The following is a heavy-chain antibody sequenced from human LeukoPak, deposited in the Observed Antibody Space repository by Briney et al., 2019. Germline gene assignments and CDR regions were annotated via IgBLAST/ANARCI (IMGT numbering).Heavy chain of an antibody. D-gene: IGHD3-3*01. CDR3: ARVPGGLEWADFDY. CDR1: GFTFSSYS. J-gene: IGHJ4*02. CDR2: ISSSGTYV. Sequence: GGSLRLSCAASGFTFSSYSMNWVRQAPGKGLEWVSSISSSGTYVYYADSVKGRFTISRDNAKNSLYLHMSSLRAEDTAVYYCARVPGGLEWADFDYWGQGTLVTVSS. V-gene: IGHV3-21*01.